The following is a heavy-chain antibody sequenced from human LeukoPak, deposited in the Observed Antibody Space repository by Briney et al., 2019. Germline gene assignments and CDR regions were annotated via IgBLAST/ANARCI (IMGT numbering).Heavy chain of an antibody. CDR3: ARGGAHGMDF. CDR2: ISGVASDI. V-gene: IGHV3-11*01. CDR1: GFTLSDYY. Sequence: GGSLRLSCAASGFTLSDYYITWIRQAPGKGLEWGSYISGVASDIHSGNSGEGRFTISTDNAHTTAYLQMSSLRVQATTGSYFARGGAHGMDFWGQGTTVTVSS. J-gene: IGHJ6*02. D-gene: IGHD1-26*01.